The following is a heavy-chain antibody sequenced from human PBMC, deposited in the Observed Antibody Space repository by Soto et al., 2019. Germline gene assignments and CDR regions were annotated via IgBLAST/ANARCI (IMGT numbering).Heavy chain of an antibody. Sequence: EVQLLESGGGLVQPGGSLRLSCAASGFAFSSSAMTWVRQAPGKGLEWVSSISASGGATFYTDSVKGRFTVSRHNSKNTLSPQMNSLRAEDTALYYCAKELSYNSGRPFDYWGQGTLVTVSS. D-gene: IGHD3-10*01. V-gene: IGHV3-23*01. J-gene: IGHJ4*02. CDR2: ISASGGAT. CDR1: GFAFSSSA. CDR3: AKELSYNSGRPFDY.